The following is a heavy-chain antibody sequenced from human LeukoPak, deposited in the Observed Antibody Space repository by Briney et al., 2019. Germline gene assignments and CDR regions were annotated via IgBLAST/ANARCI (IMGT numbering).Heavy chain of an antibody. CDR3: ARTVLAVDTAMAIDY. CDR2: IYPGDSDT. Sequence: GESLKISCKGSGYRFTSYWIGWVRQMPGKGLEWMGIIYPGDSDTRYSPSFQGQVTISADKSISTAYLQWSSLKASDTAMYYCARTVLAVDTAMAIDYWGRGTLVTVSS. J-gene: IGHJ4*02. V-gene: IGHV5-51*01. CDR1: GYRFTSYW. D-gene: IGHD5-18*01.